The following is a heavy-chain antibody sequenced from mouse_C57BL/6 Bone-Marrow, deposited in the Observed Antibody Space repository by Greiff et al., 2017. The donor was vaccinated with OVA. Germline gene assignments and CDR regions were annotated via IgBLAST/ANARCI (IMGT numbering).Heavy chain of an antibody. CDR3: ARFPDGYHWDFDV. V-gene: IGHV1-55*01. CDR2: IYPGSGST. J-gene: IGHJ1*03. Sequence: QVQLQQPGAELVKPGASVKMSCKASGYTFTSYWITWVKQRPGQGLEWIGDIYPGSGSTNYNEKFKSKATLTVDTSSSTAYMQLSSLTSEDSAVYYCARFPDGYHWDFDVWGTGTTVTVSS. CDR1: GYTFTSYW. D-gene: IGHD2-3*01.